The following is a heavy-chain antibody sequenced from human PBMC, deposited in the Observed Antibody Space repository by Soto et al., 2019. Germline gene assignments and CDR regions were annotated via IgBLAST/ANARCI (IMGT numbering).Heavy chain of an antibody. D-gene: IGHD3-10*01. Sequence: GGSLRLSCAASGFTFSSYGMHWVRQAPGKGLEWVAVISYDGSNKYYADSVKGRFTISRDNSKNTLYLQMNSLRAEDTAVYYCAKDKAYYYGSGSYHDYWGQGTLVTVSS. J-gene: IGHJ4*02. CDR3: AKDKAYYYGSGSYHDY. CDR1: GFTFSSYG. CDR2: ISYDGSNK. V-gene: IGHV3-30*18.